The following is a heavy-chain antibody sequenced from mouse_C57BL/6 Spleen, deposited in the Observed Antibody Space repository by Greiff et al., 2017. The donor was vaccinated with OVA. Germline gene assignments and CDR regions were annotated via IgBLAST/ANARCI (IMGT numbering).Heavy chain of an antibody. CDR2: IVPNSGGT. CDR1: GYTFTSYW. D-gene: IGHD2-4*01. V-gene: IGHV1-72*01. Sequence: VQLQQPGAELVKPGASVKLSCKASGYTFTSYWMHWVKQRPGRGLEWIGRIVPNSGGTKYNEKFKSKATLTVDKPSSTAYMQLSSLTSEDSAVYYCARGTDYGGAWFAYWGQGTLVTVSA. CDR3: ARGTDYGGAWFAY. J-gene: IGHJ3*01.